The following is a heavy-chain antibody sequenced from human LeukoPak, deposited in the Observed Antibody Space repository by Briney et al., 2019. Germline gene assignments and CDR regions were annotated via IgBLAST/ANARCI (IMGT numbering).Heavy chain of an antibody. D-gene: IGHD3-10*01. CDR3: ARDPVGLWFGEFDY. CDR1: GGAFSNYA. J-gene: IGHJ4*02. V-gene: IGHV1-69*06. Sequence: GASVKVSCKASGGAFSNYAISWVRQAPGQGLEWMGGIIPIFGTANYAQKFQGRVTITADKSTSTAYMELSSLRSEDTAVYYCARDPVGLWFGEFDYWGQGTLVTVSS. CDR2: IIPIFGTA.